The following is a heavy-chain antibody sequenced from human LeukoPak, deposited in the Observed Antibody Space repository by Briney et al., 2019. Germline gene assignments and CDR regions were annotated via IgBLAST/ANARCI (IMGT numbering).Heavy chain of an antibody. CDR3: AKESPSFDY. J-gene: IGHJ4*02. V-gene: IGHV3-53*01. CDR2: IYSGDTT. Sequence: GGSLRLSCVASGFTVSSNYMSWVRQAPGKGLEWVSLIYSGDTTHYADSVKGRFTISRDNSKNTLYLQMNSLRADDTAVYYCAKESPSFDYWGQGTLVTVSS. CDR1: GFTVSSNY.